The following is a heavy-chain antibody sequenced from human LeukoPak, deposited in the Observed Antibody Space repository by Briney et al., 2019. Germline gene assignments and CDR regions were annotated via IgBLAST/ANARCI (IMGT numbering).Heavy chain of an antibody. CDR3: AKRGYYYESSGYYYFDY. D-gene: IGHD3-22*01. J-gene: IGHJ4*02. Sequence: GGSLRLSCAASGFTFSSHAMSWVRQAPGKGLEWVSTITGSGGTTYYADSVKGRFTISRDNSASTLYLQMNTLRAEDTALYYCAKRGYYYESSGYYYFDYWGQGSLVTVSS. CDR2: ITGSGGTT. CDR1: GFTFSSHA. V-gene: IGHV3-23*01.